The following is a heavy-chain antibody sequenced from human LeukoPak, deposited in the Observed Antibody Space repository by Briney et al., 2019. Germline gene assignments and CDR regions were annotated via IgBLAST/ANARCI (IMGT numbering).Heavy chain of an antibody. Sequence: ASVKVSCKTSGYTFTSYYMHWVRQAPGQGLEWMGIINPSGGNTSYAQKFQGRVIMTRDMSTSTVYMELSSLRSEDTAVYYCARDRISGRRDWFDPWGQGTLVTVSS. CDR3: ARDRISGRRDWFDP. CDR1: GYTFTSYY. CDR2: INPSGGNT. D-gene: IGHD1-14*01. V-gene: IGHV1-46*01. J-gene: IGHJ5*02.